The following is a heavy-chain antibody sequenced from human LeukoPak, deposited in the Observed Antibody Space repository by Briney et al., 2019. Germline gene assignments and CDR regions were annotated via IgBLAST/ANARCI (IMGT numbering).Heavy chain of an antibody. V-gene: IGHV3-53*01. CDR2: VYGGGNT. J-gene: IGHJ4*02. CDR1: GFTVANDR. CDR3: ANEIRPNDY. Sequence: PEGSLRLSCAASGFTVANDRMSWVRQAPGKGLEWVSTVYGGGNTAYADSVKGRFTISRDTSKNTLYLQMNSLSADDTAMYYCANEIRPNDYWGQGTLVTVSS. D-gene: IGHD4-17*01.